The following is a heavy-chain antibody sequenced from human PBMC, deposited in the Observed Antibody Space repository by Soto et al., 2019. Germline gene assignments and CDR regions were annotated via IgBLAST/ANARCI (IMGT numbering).Heavy chain of an antibody. CDR2: IYDTGISGYTPST. J-gene: IGHJ6*02. CDR1: GGSITSSY. Sequence: SETLSLTCTVSGGSITSSYWSWIRRPPGKGLEWIAYIYDTGISGYTPSTSYNPSLKSRVTMSVDTSKSQFSLKLPSVTAADTAVYYCARGEDAFFYYGLDVWGQGITVTVSS. V-gene: IGHV4-59*01. CDR3: ARGEDAFFYYGLDV.